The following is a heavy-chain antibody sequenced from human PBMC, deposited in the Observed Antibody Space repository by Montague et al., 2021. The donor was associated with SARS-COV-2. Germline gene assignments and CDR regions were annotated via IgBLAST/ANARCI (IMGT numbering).Heavy chain of an antibody. V-gene: IGHV4-59*13. Sequence: ETLSLTCSVSGGSISSYYWSWIQQSPGKGLEWIGYIFHSGITDHNPSLKSRVTISVDMSKNQFSLQLNSVTAADSAVYYCARTEYNWNDWFDPWGQGTLVTVSS. CDR3: ARTEYNWNDWFDP. CDR2: IFHSGIT. D-gene: IGHD1-20*01. J-gene: IGHJ5*02. CDR1: GGSISSYY.